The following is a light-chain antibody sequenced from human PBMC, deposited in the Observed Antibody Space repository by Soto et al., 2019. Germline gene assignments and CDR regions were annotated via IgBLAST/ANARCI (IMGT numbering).Light chain of an antibody. J-gene: IGKJ1*01. Sequence: EIVLTQSPGTLSLSPGDRATLSCRASQSVDSNFLAWYQQKPGQAPRLLIYGASSRATDIPDTFSGSGSGTDFTLTISRLEPGDFAVYYCQQYGTSPWTFGQGTKVDIK. V-gene: IGKV3-20*01. CDR2: GAS. CDR3: QQYGTSPWT. CDR1: QSVDSNF.